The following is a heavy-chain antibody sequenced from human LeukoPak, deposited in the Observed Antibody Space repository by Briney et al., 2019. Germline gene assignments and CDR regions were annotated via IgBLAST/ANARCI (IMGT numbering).Heavy chain of an antibody. D-gene: IGHD5-12*01. Sequence: GGSLRLSCAASGFTVSTNYMSWVRQAPGKGLEWVSVISSGGTPYYADSVKGRFTISRDSSENTLYLQMHSLRAEDTAVYYCARGGAGYAFDYWGQGTLVTVSS. CDR1: GFTVSTNY. CDR2: ISSGGTP. V-gene: IGHV3-66*02. CDR3: ARGGAGYAFDY. J-gene: IGHJ4*02.